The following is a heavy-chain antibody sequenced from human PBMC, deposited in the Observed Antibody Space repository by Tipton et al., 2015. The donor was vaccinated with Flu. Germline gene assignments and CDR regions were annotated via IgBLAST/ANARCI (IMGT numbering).Heavy chain of an antibody. V-gene: IGHV3-48*03. CDR2: ISSSGNTI. J-gene: IGHJ6*02. CDR3: ARGPLPDSNWYNGMDV. CDR1: GFTFSSYE. D-gene: IGHD6-13*01. Sequence: QLVQSGGGLVQPGGSLRLSCAASGFTFSSYEMNWVRQAPGKGLEWVSYISSSGNTISYADSVRGRFTISRDNAKNSLSLQMNSLRAGDTAVYYCARGPLPDSNWYNGMDVWGQGTTVTVSS.